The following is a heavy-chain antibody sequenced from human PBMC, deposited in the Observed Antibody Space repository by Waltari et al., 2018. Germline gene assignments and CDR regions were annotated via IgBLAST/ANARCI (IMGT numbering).Heavy chain of an antibody. CDR3: AKAHYDSSGYFSDFDH. CDR2: LTYSGDNT. V-gene: IGHV3-23*01. CDR1: GFTFCTYS. J-gene: IGHJ4*02. Sequence: EVKLLESVGDLVQPGGFLSLSFVSAGFTFCTYSLSWVRQAPGKGMEWVSTLTYSGDNTHYEDSAKGRFTISRDISKRTLYLQMNSLRAEDTAVYYCAKAHYDSSGYFSDFDHWGQGTLVTVSS. D-gene: IGHD3-22*01.